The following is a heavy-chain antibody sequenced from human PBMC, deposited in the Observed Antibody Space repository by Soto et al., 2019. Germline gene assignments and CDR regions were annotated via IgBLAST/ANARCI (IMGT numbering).Heavy chain of an antibody. V-gene: IGHV3-30*04. CDR2: ISYDGSNK. D-gene: IGHD1-1*01. Sequence: GGSLRLSCAASGFTFSSYAMHWVRQAPGKGLEWVAVISYDGSNKYYADSVKGRFTISRDNSKNTLYLQMNSLRAEDTAVYYCARGTGPGEYFDYWGQGTLVTVSS. CDR1: GFTFSSYA. CDR3: ARGTGPGEYFDY. J-gene: IGHJ4*02.